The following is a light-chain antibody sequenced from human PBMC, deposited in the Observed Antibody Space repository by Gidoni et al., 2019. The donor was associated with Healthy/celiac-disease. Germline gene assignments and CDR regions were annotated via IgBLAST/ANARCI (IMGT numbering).Light chain of an antibody. CDR1: SSNIGSNT. CDR2: SNN. CDR3: AAWDDSLNGRV. V-gene: IGLV1-44*01. J-gene: IGLJ2*01. Sequence: QSVLTQPPSASGTPGQRVTISCSGSSSNIGSNTVNWYQQLPGTDPKLLIYSNNPRPSGVPDRFSGSKSGTSASLAISGLQSEDEADYYCAAWDDSLNGRVFGGGTKLTVL.